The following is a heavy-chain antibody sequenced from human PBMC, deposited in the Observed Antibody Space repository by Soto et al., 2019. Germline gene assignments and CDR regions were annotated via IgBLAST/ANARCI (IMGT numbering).Heavy chain of an antibody. J-gene: IGHJ3*02. Sequence: XSVKVSCKASVYTFTSYGISWVRQAPGQGLEWMGWISAYNGNTNYAQKLQGRVTMTTDTSTSTAYMELRSLRSDDTAVYYCARVGAYYYDSSGSQGAFDIWGQGTMVTVSS. CDR2: ISAYNGNT. CDR3: ARVGAYYYDSSGSQGAFDI. V-gene: IGHV1-18*01. D-gene: IGHD3-22*01. CDR1: VYTFTSYG.